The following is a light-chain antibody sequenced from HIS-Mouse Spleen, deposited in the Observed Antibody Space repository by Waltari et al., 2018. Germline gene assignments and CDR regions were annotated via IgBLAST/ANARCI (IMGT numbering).Light chain of an antibody. CDR2: EGS. J-gene: IGLJ3*02. V-gene: IGLV2-23*01. Sequence: QSALPQPAPVSGPPGQSTPTSATGTRSDVGSYTLASWYQQHPGKSPKRMIYEGSKRPSGVSNRFSGAKSGNTASLTISGLQAEDEADYYCCSYAGSSTWVFGGGTKLTVL. CDR1: RSDVGSYTL. CDR3: CSYAGSSTWV.